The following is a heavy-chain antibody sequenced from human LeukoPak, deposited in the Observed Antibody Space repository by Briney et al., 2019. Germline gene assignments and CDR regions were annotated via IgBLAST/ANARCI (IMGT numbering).Heavy chain of an antibody. CDR3: TRADESGSPEAADY. D-gene: IGHD1-26*01. J-gene: IGHJ4*02. Sequence: SETLSLTCTVSGGSISSYYWSWIRQPPGKGLEWIGYIYYSGSTNYNPSLKSRVTISVDTSKNQFSLKLSSVTAADTAVYYCTRADESGSPEAADYWGQGTLVTVSS. V-gene: IGHV4-59*12. CDR2: IYYSGST. CDR1: GGSISSYY.